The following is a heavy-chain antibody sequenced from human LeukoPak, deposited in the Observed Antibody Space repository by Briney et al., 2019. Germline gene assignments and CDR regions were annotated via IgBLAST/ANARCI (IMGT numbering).Heavy chain of an antibody. Sequence: PGESLKISCKGSGYSFTSYWIGWVRQMPGKGLEWMGIIYPGDSDTRYSPSFQGQVTISADKSISTAYLQWSSLKASDTAMYYCASTRDCTNGVCYRPEDAFDIWGQGTMVTVSS. CDR1: GYSFTSYW. V-gene: IGHV5-51*01. CDR2: IYPGDSDT. CDR3: ASTRDCTNGVCYRPEDAFDI. D-gene: IGHD2-8*01. J-gene: IGHJ3*02.